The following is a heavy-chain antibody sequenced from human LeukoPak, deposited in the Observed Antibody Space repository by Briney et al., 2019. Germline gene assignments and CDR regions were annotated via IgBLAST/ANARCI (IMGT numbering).Heavy chain of an antibody. CDR2: IYYSGST. Sequence: PSETLSLTRTVSGGSISSSSYYWGWIRQPPGKGLEWIGSIYYSGSTYYNPSLKCRVTISVDTSKNQFSLKLSSVTAADTAVYYCARRGRHYDFWSGYYKRKGYFDYWGQGTLVTVSS. D-gene: IGHD3-3*01. CDR3: ARRGRHYDFWSGYYKRKGYFDY. J-gene: IGHJ4*02. CDR1: GGSISSSSYY. V-gene: IGHV4-39*01.